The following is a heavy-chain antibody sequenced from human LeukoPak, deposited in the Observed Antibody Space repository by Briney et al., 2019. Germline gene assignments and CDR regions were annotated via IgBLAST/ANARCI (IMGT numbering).Heavy chain of an antibody. V-gene: IGHV4-39*01. D-gene: IGHD6-19*01. CDR1: GGSISSTGYY. Sequence: SETLSLTCTVSGGSISSTGYYWGWIRQPPGKGLEWIGNMYYSGTTYYNPSLKSRVVISVDTSKNQFSVKLSNVTAAETAVYYCARRRPPSGFDIWGQGTMVTVSS. J-gene: IGHJ3*02. CDR3: ARRRPPSGFDI. CDR2: MYYSGTT.